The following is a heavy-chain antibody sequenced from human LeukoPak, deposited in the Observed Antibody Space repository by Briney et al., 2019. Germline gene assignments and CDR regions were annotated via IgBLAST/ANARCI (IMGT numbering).Heavy chain of an antibody. CDR3: ARSRGGSYYGFDY. CDR2: IYYSGST. J-gene: IGHJ4*02. Sequence: SETLSLTCTVSGGSIKTYHWSWIRQPPGKGLEWIGYIYYSGSTNYNPSLKSRVTISVDTSKNQFSLKLSSVTAADTAVYYCARSRGGSYYGFDYWGQGTLVTVSS. D-gene: IGHD3-22*01. CDR1: GGSIKTYH. V-gene: IGHV4-59*01.